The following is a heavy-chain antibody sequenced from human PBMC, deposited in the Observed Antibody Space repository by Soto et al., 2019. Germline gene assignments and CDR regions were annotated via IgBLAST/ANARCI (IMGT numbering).Heavy chain of an antibody. V-gene: IGHV4-59*08. CDR2: IYYSGST. Sequence: SETLSLTCTVSGGSISSYYWSWIRQPPGKGLEWIGYIYYSGSTNYNPSLKSRVTISVDTSKNQFSLKLSSVTAADTAVYYCAGQSAQLLWGGSDWYFDLWGRGTLVTVSS. J-gene: IGHJ2*01. D-gene: IGHD2-2*01. CDR1: GGSISSYY. CDR3: AGQSAQLLWGGSDWYFDL.